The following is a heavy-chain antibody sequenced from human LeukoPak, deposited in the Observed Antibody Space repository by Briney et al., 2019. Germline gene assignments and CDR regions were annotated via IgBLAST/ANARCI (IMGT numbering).Heavy chain of an antibody. CDR3: ARGQITIFGVAMFDRLFDY. CDR2: IWYDGSNK. V-gene: IGHV3-33*01. Sequence: PGGSLRLSCAASGFTFSSYGMHWVRQAPGKGLEWVAVIWYDGSNKYYADSVKGRFTISRDNAKNSLYLQMNSLRAEDTAVYYCARGQITIFGVAMFDRLFDYWGQGTLVTVSS. J-gene: IGHJ4*02. CDR1: GFTFSSYG. D-gene: IGHD3-3*01.